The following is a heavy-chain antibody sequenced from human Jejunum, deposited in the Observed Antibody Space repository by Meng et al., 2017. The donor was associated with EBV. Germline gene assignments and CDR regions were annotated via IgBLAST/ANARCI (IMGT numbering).Heavy chain of an antibody. D-gene: IGHD3-16*01. J-gene: IGHJ2*01. CDR1: AYTFAGYY. V-gene: IGHV1-2*06. CDR2: INPNSGGA. CDR3: AREGLVGDLRYFDL. Sequence: QAQLVQSGAEGKKPGASVKVSCQASAYTFAGYYMHWVRQAPGQGLEWMGRINPNSGGANYAQKFQGRVTMTRDTSISTAYMELSRLRSDDTAVYYCAREGLVGDLRYFDLWGRGTLVTVSS.